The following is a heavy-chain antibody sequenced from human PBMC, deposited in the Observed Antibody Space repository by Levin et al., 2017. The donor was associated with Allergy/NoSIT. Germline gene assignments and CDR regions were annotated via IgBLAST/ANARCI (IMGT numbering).Heavy chain of an antibody. CDR3: ARGGGGSYWWFDP. D-gene: IGHD1-26*01. J-gene: IGHJ5*02. CDR1: GFTFSSYS. Sequence: GESLKISCAASGFTFSSYSMNWVRQAPGKGLEWVSSISSSSSYIYYADSVKGRFTISRDNAKNSLYLQMNSLRAEDTAVYYCARGGGGSYWWFDPWGQGTLVTVSS. CDR2: ISSSSSYI. V-gene: IGHV3-21*01.